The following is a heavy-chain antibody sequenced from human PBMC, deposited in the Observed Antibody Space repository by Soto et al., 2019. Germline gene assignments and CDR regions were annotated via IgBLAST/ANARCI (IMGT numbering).Heavy chain of an antibody. J-gene: IGHJ4*02. CDR1: GFTFSSYG. CDR2: ITSSADIT. Sequence: GGSLRLSCAASGFTFSSYGMHWVRQAPGKGLEWVSVITSSADITFHGDSVKGRFTISRDNSKNTLYLQMDSLRAEDTAIYYCARRLKAAASSLRYFDSWGPGTLVTVSS. V-gene: IGHV3-23*01. CDR3: ARRLKAAASSLRYFDS. D-gene: IGHD6-13*01.